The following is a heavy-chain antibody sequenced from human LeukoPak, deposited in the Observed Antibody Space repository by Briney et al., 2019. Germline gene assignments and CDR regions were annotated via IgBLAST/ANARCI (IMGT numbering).Heavy chain of an antibody. CDR2: INPRGGRT. D-gene: IGHD6-6*01. Sequence: ASVKVSCKASGYTFTSYYMHWVRQAPGQGLEWMGVINPRGGRTSYAQKFQGRVTMTRDMSTTTLYMELRTLRSEDRAVYYCARALGTSSVLPFDYWGQGTLVTVSS. CDR1: GYTFTSYY. J-gene: IGHJ4*02. CDR3: ARALGTSSVLPFDY. V-gene: IGHV1-46*01.